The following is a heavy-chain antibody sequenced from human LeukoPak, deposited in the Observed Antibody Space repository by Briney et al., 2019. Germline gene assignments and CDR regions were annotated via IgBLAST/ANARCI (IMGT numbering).Heavy chain of an antibody. V-gene: IGHV3-9*03. J-gene: IGHJ5*02. CDR2: INWNSGTI. Sequence: PGRSLRLSCAASGFTFDDYAMHWVRQAPGKGLEWVSGINWNSGTIGYADSVKGRFTISRDNAKNSPYLQMNSPRAEDMALYYCAKGSCSSTSCYVWFDPWGQGTLVTVSS. CDR3: AKGSCSSTSCYVWFDP. CDR1: GFTFDDYA. D-gene: IGHD2-2*01.